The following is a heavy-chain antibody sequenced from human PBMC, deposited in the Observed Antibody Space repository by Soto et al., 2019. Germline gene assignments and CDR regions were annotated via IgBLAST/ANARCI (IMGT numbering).Heavy chain of an antibody. V-gene: IGHV3-23*01. J-gene: IGHJ4*02. Sequence: EVQLLGSGGGLVQPGGSLRLSCTAAGFNFSIFDMTWVRQAPGKGLEWVSLFSGLDVTTHYADSVKGRFTISKDNSKNMLYLEMNNLRGDGTAVYFCVKGAWLDYWGQGSVVTVSS. CDR1: GFNFSIFD. CDR2: FSGLDVTT. CDR3: VKGAWLDY.